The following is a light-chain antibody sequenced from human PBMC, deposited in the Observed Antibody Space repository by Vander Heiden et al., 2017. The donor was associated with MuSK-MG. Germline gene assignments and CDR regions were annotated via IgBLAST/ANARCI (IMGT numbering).Light chain of an antibody. CDR3: QQYGSSPFT. Sequence: EVVLPQSPGTLSLSPGERTTSSRRASQSVSSSYLAWYQQKPGQAPRLLIYGASSRATGIPDRFSGSGSGTDFTLTISRLEPEDFAVYYCQQYGSSPFTFGHGTKVDIK. J-gene: IGKJ3*01. V-gene: IGKV3-20*01. CDR2: GAS. CDR1: QSVSSSY.